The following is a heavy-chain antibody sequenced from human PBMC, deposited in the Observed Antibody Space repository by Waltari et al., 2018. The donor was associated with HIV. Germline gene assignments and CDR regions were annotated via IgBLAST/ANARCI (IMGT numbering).Heavy chain of an antibody. V-gene: IGHV3-33*01. CDR3: ARDWTITATTRVDF. CDR2: IWYDGGNE. Sequence: QVQLAESGGGVVQPGRSLRPSLVTSGSLFNKFGMHWVRQKPGKGLEWVAAIWYDGGNEYYADSVKGRFTISRDNSKNTLYLQMNSLRAEDTAVYYCARDWTITATTRVDFWGPGTLVTVSS. J-gene: IGHJ4*03. CDR1: GSLFNKFG. D-gene: IGHD1-20*01.